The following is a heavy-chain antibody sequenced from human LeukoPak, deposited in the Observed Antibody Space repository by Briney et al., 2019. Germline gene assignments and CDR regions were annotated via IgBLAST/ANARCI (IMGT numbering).Heavy chain of an antibody. D-gene: IGHD2-8*01. CDR1: GFTFSSYW. CDR2: IKSDGSST. CDR3: ARDVMGVVPDY. Sequence: GGSLRLSCAASGFTFSSYWMHWVRQAPGKGLVWVSRIKSDGSSTSYADSVKGRFTVSRDNAKNTLYLQMHSLRAEDTAVYYCARDVMGVVPDYWGQGTLVTVSS. V-gene: IGHV3-74*01. J-gene: IGHJ4*02.